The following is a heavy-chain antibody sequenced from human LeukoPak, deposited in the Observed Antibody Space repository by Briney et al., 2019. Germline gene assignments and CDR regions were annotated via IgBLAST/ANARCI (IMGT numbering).Heavy chain of an antibody. J-gene: IGHJ5*02. CDR2: IWYDGSNK. CDR1: GFTFSSYG. D-gene: IGHD6-6*01. Sequence: GRSLRLSCAASGFTFSSYGMHWVRQAPGKGLEWVAVIWYDGSNKYYADSVKGRFTISRDNSKNTLYLQMNSLRAEDTAVYYCAKDRAARPSTGIDPWGREPWSPSPQ. CDR3: AKDRAARPSTGIDP. V-gene: IGHV3-33*06.